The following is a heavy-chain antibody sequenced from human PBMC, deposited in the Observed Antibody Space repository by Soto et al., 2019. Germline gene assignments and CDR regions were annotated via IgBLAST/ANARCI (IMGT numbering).Heavy chain of an antibody. V-gene: IGHV3-23*01. Sequence: GGSLRLSCAAVEFTFSSYGMRWVRQAPGKGLEWVSGISGGGGNTFYADSVKGRFTISRDNSKNTVYLQMNSLRAEDTAVYYCAKDGSYSDSSNDIDSWGQGILVTVSS. D-gene: IGHD3-16*01. CDR2: ISGGGGNT. CDR1: EFTFSSYG. J-gene: IGHJ4*02. CDR3: AKDGSYSDSSNDIDS.